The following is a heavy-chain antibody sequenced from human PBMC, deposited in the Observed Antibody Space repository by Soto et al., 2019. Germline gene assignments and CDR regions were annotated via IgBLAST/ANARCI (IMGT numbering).Heavy chain of an antibody. D-gene: IGHD2-21*01. J-gene: IGHJ3*01. CDR2: IYWDDDQ. CDR3: AHAYGGTSWPNAAFDF. Sequence: QITLKESGPTLVKPTQTLTLTCTVSGFSLSGDGVGVCWILQPPGKALEWLALIYWDDDQRYSPSLRTRLTITKETSKNQVVLTMTNMDPVDTATYYCAHAYGGTSWPNAAFDFWGQGTVVTVSS. CDR1: GFSLSGDGVG. V-gene: IGHV2-5*02.